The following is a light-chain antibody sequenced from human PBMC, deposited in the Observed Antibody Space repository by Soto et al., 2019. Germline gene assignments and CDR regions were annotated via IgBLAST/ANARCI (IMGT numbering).Light chain of an antibody. V-gene: IGKV1-12*01. CDR1: QTIDSW. Sequence: DIQMTQSPSTLSASVGDRVTITCRASQTIDSWLAWYQQRPGKPPNLLIYSASSLQSGVPSRFSGSGFGTDFTLTISSLQPEDFATYYCQQADTFPITFGQGTRMEIK. J-gene: IGKJ5*01. CDR2: SAS. CDR3: QQADTFPIT.